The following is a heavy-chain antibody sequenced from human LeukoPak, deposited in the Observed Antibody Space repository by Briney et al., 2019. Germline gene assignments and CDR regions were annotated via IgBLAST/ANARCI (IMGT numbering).Heavy chain of an antibody. Sequence: PSETLSLTCTVSGGSISSYYWSWIRQPPGKGLEWIGYIYYSGSTNYNPSLKSRVTISVDTSKNQFSLKLSSVTAADTAVYYCATLPRYCSGGSCYPSTLVSDYWGQGTLVTVSS. V-gene: IGHV4-59*01. CDR1: GGSISSYY. CDR3: ATLPRYCSGGSCYPSTLVSDY. CDR2: IYYSGST. D-gene: IGHD2-15*01. J-gene: IGHJ4*02.